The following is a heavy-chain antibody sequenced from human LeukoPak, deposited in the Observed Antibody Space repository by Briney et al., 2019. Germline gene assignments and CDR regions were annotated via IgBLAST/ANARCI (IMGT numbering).Heavy chain of an antibody. D-gene: IGHD2-2*01. J-gene: IGHJ3*01. CDR2: IRYDGSDK. CDR1: GFTFSSYG. Sequence: GGSLRLSCAASGFTFSSYGMHWVRQAPGKGLEWVAFIRYDGSDKYYADSAKGRFTISRDNSKNTLSLQMNSLRAEDTAVYFCAKDLILYCSSASCYGEHAFDVWGQGTMVTVSS. CDR3: AKDLILYCSSASCYGEHAFDV. V-gene: IGHV3-30*02.